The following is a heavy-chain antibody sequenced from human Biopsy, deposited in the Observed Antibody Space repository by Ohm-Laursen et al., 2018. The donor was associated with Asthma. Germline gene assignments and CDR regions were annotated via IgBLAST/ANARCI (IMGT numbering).Heavy chain of an antibody. V-gene: IGHV4-4*02. Sequence: SDTLSLTWTVSGGSIISSSWWSWVRQTPGKGLEWIGEIYHSGPTNYNPSLKSRVTISVDKSKNQFSLKLTSVTAADTAVYYCAKIYDRLVLYGIDVWGQGTTVTVSS. CDR3: AKIYDRLVLYGIDV. D-gene: IGHD6-19*01. J-gene: IGHJ6*02. CDR2: IYHSGPT. CDR1: GGSIISSSW.